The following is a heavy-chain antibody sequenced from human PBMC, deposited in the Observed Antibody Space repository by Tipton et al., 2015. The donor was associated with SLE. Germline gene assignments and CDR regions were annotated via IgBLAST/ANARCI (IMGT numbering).Heavy chain of an antibody. V-gene: IGHV4-34*01. CDR3: ARGGLGDY. D-gene: IGHD6-19*01. CDR1: GGSFSGYY. Sequence: TLSLTCAVYGGSFSGYYWGWIRQPPGKGLEWIGEINHSGSTNYNPSLKSRVTISVDTSKNQFSLKLSSVTAADTAVYYCARGGLGDYWGQGTLVTVSP. J-gene: IGHJ4*02. CDR2: INHSGST.